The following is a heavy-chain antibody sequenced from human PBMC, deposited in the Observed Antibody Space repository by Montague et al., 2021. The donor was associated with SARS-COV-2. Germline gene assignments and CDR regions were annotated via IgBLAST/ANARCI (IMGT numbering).Heavy chain of an antibody. CDR2: IHGRGDGT. J-gene: IGHJ6*02. CDR1: GFTFSTYG. CDR3: ARDQNYGMDV. Sequence: SLRLSCAASGFTFSTYGMYWGRQPPGKGLEWVSEIHGRGDGTYYADSVKGRFTISRDNSKNTLYLQMNSLRGEDTAVYYCARDQNYGMDVWGQGTTVIVSS. V-gene: IGHV3-23*01.